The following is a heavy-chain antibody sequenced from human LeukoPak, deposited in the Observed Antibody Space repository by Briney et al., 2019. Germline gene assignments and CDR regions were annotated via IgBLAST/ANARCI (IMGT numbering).Heavy chain of an antibody. D-gene: IGHD3-22*01. CDR1: GFTFSSYA. Sequence: SLRLSCAASGFTFSSYAMHWVRQAPGKGLEWVAVISYDGSNKYYADSVKGRFTISRDNSKNTLYLQMNSLRTEDTAVYYCARDTYDSSGYYAPFDYWGQGTLVTVSS. V-gene: IGHV3-30-3*01. CDR2: ISYDGSNK. CDR3: ARDTYDSSGYYAPFDY. J-gene: IGHJ4*02.